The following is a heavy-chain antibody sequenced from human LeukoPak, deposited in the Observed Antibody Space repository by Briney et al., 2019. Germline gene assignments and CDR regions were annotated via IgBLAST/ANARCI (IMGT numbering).Heavy chain of an antibody. CDR3: ASLRLWNSANGFDP. V-gene: IGHV4-59*01. CDR1: GGSISSYY. D-gene: IGHD3-10*01. J-gene: IGHJ5*02. Sequence: PSETLSLTCTVSGGSISSYYWSWIRQPPVKELEWIGYIYYSGSTNYNPSLKSRVTISVDTSKNQFSLKLSSVTAADTAVYYCASLRLWNSANGFDPWGQGTLVTVSS. CDR2: IYYSGST.